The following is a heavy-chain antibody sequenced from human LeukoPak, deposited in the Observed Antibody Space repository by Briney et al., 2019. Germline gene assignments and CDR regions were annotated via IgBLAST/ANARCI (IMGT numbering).Heavy chain of an antibody. J-gene: IGHJ3*02. V-gene: IGHV4-4*07. Sequence: TSETLSLTCTVSGGSISSYYWSWIRQPAGKGLEWIGRIYTSGSTNYNPSLKSRVTMSVDTSKNQFSLKLSSVTAADTAVYYCARDTGSYGDPRAFDIWGQGTMVTVSS. CDR1: GGSISSYY. CDR3: ARDTGSYGDPRAFDI. D-gene: IGHD4-17*01. CDR2: IYTSGST.